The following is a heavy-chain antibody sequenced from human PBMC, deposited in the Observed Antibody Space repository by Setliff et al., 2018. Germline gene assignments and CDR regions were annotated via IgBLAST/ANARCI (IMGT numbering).Heavy chain of an antibody. V-gene: IGHV3-7*01. CDR3: VPGRGS. CDR1: EFTFNKYW. J-gene: IGHJ5*02. CDR2: IDPDGXXK. D-gene: IGHD6-25*01. Sequence: GESLKISCAASEFTFNKYWMTWVRQAPGKGLEWVANIDPDGXXKYYIDSVRGRFTISRDNAQKTLYLHMNNLRADDTAVFYCVPGRGSWGQGALVTVSS.